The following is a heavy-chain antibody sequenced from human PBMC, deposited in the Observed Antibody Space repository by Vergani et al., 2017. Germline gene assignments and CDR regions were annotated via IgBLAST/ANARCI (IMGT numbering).Heavy chain of an antibody. CDR3: ATGMVRGLNYYYYMDV. CDR1: GYTLTELS. V-gene: IGHV1-24*01. J-gene: IGHJ6*03. Sequence: QVQLVQSGAEVKKPGASVKVSCKVSGYTLTELSMHWVRQAPGKGLEWMGGFDPEDGETIYAQKFQGRVTMTEATSTDTAYMELSSLRSEDTAVYYCATGMVRGLNYYYYMDVWGKGTTVTVSS. D-gene: IGHD3-10*01. CDR2: FDPEDGET.